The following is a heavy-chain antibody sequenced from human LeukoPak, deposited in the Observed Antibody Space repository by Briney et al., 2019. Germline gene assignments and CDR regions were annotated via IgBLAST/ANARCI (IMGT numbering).Heavy chain of an antibody. CDR1: GFTFSTYW. Sequence: GGSLRLSCAASGFTFSTYWMSWVREAPGKGLEWGANIKQEGREKYYVDSVKGRFTISRDNAKNSLYLQMNSLRAEDTAMYYCARDSAGNDYWGQGTLVTVSS. CDR3: ARDSAGNDY. V-gene: IGHV3-7*01. CDR2: IKQEGREK. D-gene: IGHD6-13*01. J-gene: IGHJ4*02.